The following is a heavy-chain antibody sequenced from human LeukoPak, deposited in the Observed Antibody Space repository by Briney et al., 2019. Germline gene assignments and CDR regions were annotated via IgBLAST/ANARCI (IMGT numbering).Heavy chain of an antibody. J-gene: IGHJ4*02. V-gene: IGHV3-23*01. CDR3: AKDRSVVVTATLDY. CDR2: ISGSGGST. CDR1: GFTFSSYA. D-gene: IGHD2-21*02. Sequence: GGSLRLSCAASGFTFSSYAMSWVRQAPGKALEWVSAISGSGGSTYYADSVKGRFTISRDNSKNTLYLQMNSLRAEDTAVYYCAKDRSVVVTATLDYWGQGTLVTVSS.